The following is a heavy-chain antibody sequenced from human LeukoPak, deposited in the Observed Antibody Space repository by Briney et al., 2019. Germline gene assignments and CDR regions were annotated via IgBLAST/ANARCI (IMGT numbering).Heavy chain of an antibody. V-gene: IGHV1-69*13. Sequence: ASVKVSCKASGGTFSSYAISWVRQAPGQGLEWMGRSIPIFGTANYAQKFLGRVTITADESTTTAYMELSSLRSEDTAVYYCAREGRPQGLQQLVYAFDIWGQGTMVTVSS. J-gene: IGHJ3*02. CDR1: GGTFSSYA. D-gene: IGHD6-6*01. CDR2: SIPIFGTA. CDR3: AREGRPQGLQQLVYAFDI.